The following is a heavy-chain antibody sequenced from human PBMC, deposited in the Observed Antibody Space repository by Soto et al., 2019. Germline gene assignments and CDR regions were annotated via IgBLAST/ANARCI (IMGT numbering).Heavy chain of an antibody. CDR1: GFTFSSYA. CDR3: AKRSSSSTFDS. CDR2: ISGSDDST. Sequence: GGSLRLSCAASGFTFSSYAMSWVRQAPGKGLEWVSVISGSDDSTYYADSVKGRFTISRDNSKNTLYLQMNSLRAEDTAVYYCAKRSSSSTFDSWRQGTLVTVSS. J-gene: IGHJ4*02. D-gene: IGHD6-6*01. V-gene: IGHV3-23*01.